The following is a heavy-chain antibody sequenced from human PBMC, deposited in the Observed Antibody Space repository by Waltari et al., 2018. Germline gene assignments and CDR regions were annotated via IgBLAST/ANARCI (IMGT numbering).Heavy chain of an antibody. CDR1: GYTFTGYY. CDR3: ARAKRCSSTSCYTIFDY. CDR2: INPNSGGT. J-gene: IGHJ4*02. V-gene: IGHV1-2*06. Sequence: QVQLVQSGAEVKKPGASVKVSCKASGYTFTGYYMHWVRPAPGQGLEWMGRINPNSGGTNYAQKFQGRVTMTRDTSISTAYMELSRLRSDDTAVYYCARAKRCSSTSCYTIFDYWGQGTLVTVSS. D-gene: IGHD2-2*02.